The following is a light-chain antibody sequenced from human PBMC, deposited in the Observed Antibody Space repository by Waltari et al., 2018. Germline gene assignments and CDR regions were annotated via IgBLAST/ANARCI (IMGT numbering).Light chain of an antibody. CDR1: QSVNSN. Sequence: EIAMTQSPATLSVSPGERATLSCRTSQSVNSNLAWYQQRPGQPPRLLIYGGSTRGPGSAGRCRGSGSGAEFTRTMSRLQSEGFAVDYCQRYGNGLRWTFGQGAKV. CDR3: QRYGNGLRWT. CDR2: GGS. V-gene: IGKV3-15*01. J-gene: IGKJ2*01.